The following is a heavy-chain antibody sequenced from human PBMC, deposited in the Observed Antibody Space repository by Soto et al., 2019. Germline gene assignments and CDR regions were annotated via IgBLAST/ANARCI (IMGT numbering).Heavy chain of an antibody. CDR2: INPDSGVT. Sequence: QVQLVQSGAEVKKPGASVKVSCEASGYTFTGYYIHWVRQAPGQGLEWMGWINPDSGVTNYAQKFQGRVTMHGDTSISTAYMQLSRLRSDDTAVYYCARDTGRSLASARFDDWGQGTLVTVSS. J-gene: IGHJ4*02. V-gene: IGHV1-2*02. D-gene: IGHD2-8*02. CDR3: ARDTGRSLASARFDD. CDR1: GYTFTGYY.